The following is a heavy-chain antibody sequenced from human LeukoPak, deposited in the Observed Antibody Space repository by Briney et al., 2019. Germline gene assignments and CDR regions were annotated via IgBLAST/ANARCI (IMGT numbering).Heavy chain of an antibody. CDR2: ITSIGGYI. CDR1: GFTFSSYT. Sequence: PGESLRLSCAASGFTFSSYTMNWVRQAPGKGLEWVSSITSIGGYIYYADSVKGRFTISRDNAKNSLYLQMNSLRAEDTAVYYCARRGLPDSWGQGTLVTVSS. D-gene: IGHD2-15*01. CDR3: ARRGLPDS. J-gene: IGHJ5*01. V-gene: IGHV3-21*01.